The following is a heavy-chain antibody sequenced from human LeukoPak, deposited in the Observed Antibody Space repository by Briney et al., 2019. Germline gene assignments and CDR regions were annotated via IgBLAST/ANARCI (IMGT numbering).Heavy chain of an antibody. V-gene: IGHV3-23*01. CDR3: AGRPTGYSSGYIH. J-gene: IGHJ4*02. CDR2: ISGSAHKI. D-gene: IGHD5-18*01. CDR1: GFTFSSYG. Sequence: PGGSLRLSCAASGFTFSSYGMHWVRQAPGKGLEWVAVISGSAHKIRYADSVKGRFTISRDNSENIVYLQMNNLRVEDTAVYYCAGRPTGYSSGYIHWGQGTLVTVSS.